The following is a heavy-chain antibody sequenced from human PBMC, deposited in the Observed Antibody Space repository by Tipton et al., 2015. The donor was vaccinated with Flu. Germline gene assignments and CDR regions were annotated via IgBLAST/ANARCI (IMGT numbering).Heavy chain of an antibody. D-gene: IGHD3-10*01. CDR1: GGSFSGYY. CDR2: INHSGST. J-gene: IGHJ3*02. CDR3: ARVMVREVIPDAFDI. V-gene: IGHV4-34*01. Sequence: PSLTCAVYGGSFSGYYWSWIRQPPGKGLEWIGEINHSGSTNYNPSLKSRVTISVDTSKNQFSLKLSSVTAADTAVYYCARVMVREVIPDAFDIWGQGTMATVSS.